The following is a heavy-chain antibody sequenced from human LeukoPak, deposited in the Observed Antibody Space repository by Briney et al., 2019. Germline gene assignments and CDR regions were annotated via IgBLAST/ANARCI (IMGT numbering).Heavy chain of an antibody. CDR3: ARETRTAAGLYYYYYGMDV. J-gene: IGHJ6*02. D-gene: IGHD6-13*01. CDR2: IYPGDPDT. Sequence: GESLKISCKGSGYSFTDYWIVWVRQMPGKGLEWMGFIYPGDPDTRYSSSFEGLVTISADQSISTAYLQWSSLKASDTAMYYCARETRTAAGLYYYYYGMDVWGQGTTVTVSS. V-gene: IGHV5-51*01. CDR1: GYSFTDYW.